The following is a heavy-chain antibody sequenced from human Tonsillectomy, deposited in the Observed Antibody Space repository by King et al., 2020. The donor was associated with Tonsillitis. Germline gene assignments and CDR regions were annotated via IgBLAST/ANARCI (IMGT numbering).Heavy chain of an antibody. Sequence: VQLVESGGGLAQPGRSLRLSCAASGFKFDDYAMQWVRQAPGKGLEWVSGISWDGIRTGYADSVKGRFTISRDNTKNSLSLEMHSLRVEDTALYFCSKGGSIQYFDNW. CDR3: SKGGSIQYFDN. V-gene: IGHV3-9*01. CDR1: GFKFDDYA. CDR2: ISWDGIRT. D-gene: IGHD4-11*01. J-gene: IGHJ3*02.